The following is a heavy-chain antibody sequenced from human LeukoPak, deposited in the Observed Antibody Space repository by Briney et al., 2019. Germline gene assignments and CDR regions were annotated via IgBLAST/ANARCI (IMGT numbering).Heavy chain of an antibody. CDR3: VRDKGLLGFCTNGICSHGAFDY. CDR1: GYTFTSYY. CDR2: INPRGGST. V-gene: IGHV1-46*01. Sequence: ASMTVSCTASGYTFTSYYLHWVRQAPGQGPEWMGIINPRGGSTNYAQKFQGRITMTRDTSTNTVYMQLSSLRSEDTAVFYCVRDKGLLGFCTNGICSHGAFDYWGQGTLVTASS. D-gene: IGHD2-8*01. J-gene: IGHJ4*02.